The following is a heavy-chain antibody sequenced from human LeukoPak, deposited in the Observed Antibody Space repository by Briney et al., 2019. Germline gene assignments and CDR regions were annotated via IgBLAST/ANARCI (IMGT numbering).Heavy chain of an antibody. Sequence: GGSLRLSCAASRFIVSSNYMSWVRQAPGKGLKGVSVIYSGGSTYYADSVKGRFTISRDNSKNTLYLQMNSLRAEDTAVYYCARAALASDAFDIWGQGTMVTVSS. J-gene: IGHJ3*02. D-gene: IGHD3-3*02. V-gene: IGHV3-66*01. CDR3: ARAALASDAFDI. CDR1: RFIVSSNY. CDR2: IYSGGST.